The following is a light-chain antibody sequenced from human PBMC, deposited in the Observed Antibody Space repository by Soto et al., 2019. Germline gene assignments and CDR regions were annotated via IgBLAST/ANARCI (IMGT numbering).Light chain of an antibody. V-gene: IGLV2-8*01. Sequence: QSALTQPPSASGSPGQSVTISCTGTSSNIGAYNYVSWYQQHPGKAPKLIIYEVSERPSGVPDRFSGSKSGNPASLTVSGLQAEDEADYSCASYAASNVFGTGTKLTVL. CDR3: ASYAASNV. CDR1: SSNIGAYNY. J-gene: IGLJ1*01. CDR2: EVS.